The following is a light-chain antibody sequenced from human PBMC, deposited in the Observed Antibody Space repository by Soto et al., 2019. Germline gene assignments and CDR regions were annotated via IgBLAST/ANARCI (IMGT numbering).Light chain of an antibody. J-gene: IGLJ1*01. Sequence: QSVLTQLPSASGTPGQRVTISCSGSSSNIGSNTVNWYQQLPGTAPKLLIYSNNQRPSGVPDRFSGSKSGTSASLAISGLQSEDKADYYCAAWDDSLNADYVFGTGTKVTGL. CDR3: AAWDDSLNADYV. V-gene: IGLV1-44*01. CDR2: SNN. CDR1: SSNIGSNT.